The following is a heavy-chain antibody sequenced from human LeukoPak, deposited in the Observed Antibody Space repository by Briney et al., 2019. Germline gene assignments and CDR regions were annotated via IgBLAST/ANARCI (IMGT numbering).Heavy chain of an antibody. CDR2: ISYDGSNK. Sequence: GGSLRLSCAASGFTFSSYGMHWVRQAPGKGLEWVAVISYDGSNKYYADSVKGRFTISRDNSKNTLYLQMNSLRAEDTAVYYCAKEGGYCSSTSCYFYYFDYWGQGPLVTVSS. D-gene: IGHD2-2*01. CDR1: GFTFSSYG. J-gene: IGHJ4*02. V-gene: IGHV3-30*18. CDR3: AKEGGYCSSTSCYFYYFDY.